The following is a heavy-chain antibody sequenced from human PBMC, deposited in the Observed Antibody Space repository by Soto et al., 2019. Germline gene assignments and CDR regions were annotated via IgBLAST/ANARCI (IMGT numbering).Heavy chain of an antibody. CDR2: IYYSGST. V-gene: IGHV4-39*01. J-gene: IGHJ4*02. CDR3: ARHEAPSGWYFDY. Sequence: SETLSLTCTVSGGSISSSSYYWGWVRQPPGKGLEWIGSIYYSGSTYYNPSLKSRVTISVDTSKNQFSLKLSSVTAADTAVYYCARHEAPSGWYFDYWGQGTLVTVSS. D-gene: IGHD6-19*01. CDR1: GGSISSSSYY.